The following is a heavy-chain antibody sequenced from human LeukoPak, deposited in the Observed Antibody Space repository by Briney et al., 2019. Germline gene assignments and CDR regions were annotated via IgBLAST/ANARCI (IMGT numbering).Heavy chain of an antibody. V-gene: IGHV1-69*05. D-gene: IGHD1-7*01. CDR3: ASYNWNYANYKLRFDP. CDR1: GCTFSSYA. CDR2: SIPIFGTA. J-gene: IGHJ5*02. Sequence: ASVKVSCKASGCTFSSYAISWVRQAPGQGLEGMGGSIPIFGTANYAQKFQGRVTITTDESTSTAYMELSGLRSEDKAVYYCASYNWNYANYKLRFDPWGQGTLVTVSS.